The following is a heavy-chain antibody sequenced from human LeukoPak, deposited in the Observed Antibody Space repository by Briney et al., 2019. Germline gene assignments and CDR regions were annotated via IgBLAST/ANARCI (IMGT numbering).Heavy chain of an antibody. D-gene: IGHD6-6*01. CDR2: IWYDGSNK. Sequence: EGSLRLSCAASGFTFSSYGMHWVRQAPGKGLEWVAVIWYDGSNKYYADSVKGRFTISRDNSKNTLYLQMNSLRAEDTAVYYCARASGSSDTRYYGMDVWGQGTTVTVSS. J-gene: IGHJ6*02. V-gene: IGHV3-33*01. CDR1: GFTFSSYG. CDR3: ARASGSSDTRYYGMDV.